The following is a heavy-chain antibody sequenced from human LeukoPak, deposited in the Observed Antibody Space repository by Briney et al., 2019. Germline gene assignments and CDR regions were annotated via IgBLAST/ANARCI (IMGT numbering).Heavy chain of an antibody. D-gene: IGHD6-19*01. J-gene: IGHJ4*02. CDR3: ARVRTPGYSSGWYYY. CDR2: IWYDGSNK. Sequence: GGSLRLSCAASGFTFSSYGMHWVRQAPGKGLEWVAVIWYDGSNKYYADSVKGRFTISRDNSKNTLYLQMNSLRAEDTAVYYCARVRTPGYSSGWYYYWGQGTLVTVSS. V-gene: IGHV3-33*01. CDR1: GFTFSSYG.